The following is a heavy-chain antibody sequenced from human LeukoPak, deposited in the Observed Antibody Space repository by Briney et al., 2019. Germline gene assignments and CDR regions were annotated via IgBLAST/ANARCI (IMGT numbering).Heavy chain of an antibody. D-gene: IGHD3-10*01. CDR2: IYYSGST. Sequence: SETLSLTCTVSGGSISSYYWSWIRQPPGKGREGIGYIYYSGSTNYNPSLKSRVTISVDTSKNQFSLKLSSVTAADTAVYYCARLRFTDYYYYGMDVWGQGTTVTVSS. V-gene: IGHV4-59*08. J-gene: IGHJ6*02. CDR3: ARLRFTDYYYYGMDV. CDR1: GGSISSYY.